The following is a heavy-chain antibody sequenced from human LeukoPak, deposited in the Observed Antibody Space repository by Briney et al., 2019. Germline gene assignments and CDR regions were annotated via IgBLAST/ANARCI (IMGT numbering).Heavy chain of an antibody. CDR3: ARGRFLEWVRGYYFDY. D-gene: IGHD3-3*01. CDR1: GFTFSSYA. J-gene: IGHJ4*02. V-gene: IGHV3-30-3*01. CDR2: ISYDGSNK. Sequence: GGSLRLSCAASGFTFSSYAMHWVRQAPGKGLEWVAVISYDGSNKYYADSVKGRFTISRDNSKNTLYLQMNSLRAEDTAVYYCARGRFLEWVRGYYFDYWGQGTLVTVSS.